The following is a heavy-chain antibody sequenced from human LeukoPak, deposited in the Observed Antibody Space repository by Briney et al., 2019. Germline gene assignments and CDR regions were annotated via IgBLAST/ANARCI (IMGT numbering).Heavy chain of an antibody. D-gene: IGHD4-23*01. CDR3: ARYSGDYGGNIYFFDY. Sequence: GGSLRLSCAASGFIVSDHYMGRVRQAPGKGLDWVSVMYSSGNIHYADSVEGRFTISRDNSKNTLYLQMNSVRAEDTAVYYCARYSGDYGGNIYFFDYWSQGTLVTVSS. CDR2: MYSSGNI. V-gene: IGHV3-53*01. CDR1: GFIVSDHY. J-gene: IGHJ4*02.